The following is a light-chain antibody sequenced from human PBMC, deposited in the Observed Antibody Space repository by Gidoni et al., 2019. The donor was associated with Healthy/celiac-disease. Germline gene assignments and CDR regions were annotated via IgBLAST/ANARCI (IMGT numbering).Light chain of an antibody. Sequence: QSALTQPASVSGSPGQSITISCTGTSSDVGGYNYSSWYQQHPGKAPNLMIYDVSNRPSGVSNRFSGSKAGNTASLTISGLQAEDEADYYCSSYTSSSTLVVFGGGTKLTVL. CDR2: DVS. CDR1: SSDVGGYNY. CDR3: SSYTSSSTLVV. J-gene: IGLJ2*01. V-gene: IGLV2-14*01.